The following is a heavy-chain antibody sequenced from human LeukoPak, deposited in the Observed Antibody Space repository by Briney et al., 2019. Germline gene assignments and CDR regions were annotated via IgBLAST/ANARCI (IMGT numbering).Heavy chain of an antibody. CDR2: INHSGST. CDR3: ARVHTYYDILTRFDP. CDR1: GDSINSNNYY. J-gene: IGHJ5*02. Sequence: SETLSLTCTVSGDSINSNNYYWGWIRQPPGKGLEWIGEINHSGSTNYNPSLKSRVTISVDTSKNQFSLKLSSVTAADTAVYYCARVHTYYDILTRFDPWGQGTLVTVSS. V-gene: IGHV4-39*07. D-gene: IGHD3-9*01.